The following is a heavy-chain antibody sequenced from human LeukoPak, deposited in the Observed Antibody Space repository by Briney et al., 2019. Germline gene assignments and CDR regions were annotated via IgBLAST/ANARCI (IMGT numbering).Heavy chain of an antibody. J-gene: IGHJ4*02. Sequence: GGSLRLSCVGSTFIFGSYSMNWVRQAPGKGLEWVSAISGSGGSTYYADSVKGRFTISRDNSKNTLYLQMNSLRAEDTAVYYCAKDPYYDSSGYYQYWGQGTLVTVSS. D-gene: IGHD3-22*01. CDR2: ISGSGGST. CDR1: TFIFGSYS. CDR3: AKDPYYDSSGYYQY. V-gene: IGHV3-23*01.